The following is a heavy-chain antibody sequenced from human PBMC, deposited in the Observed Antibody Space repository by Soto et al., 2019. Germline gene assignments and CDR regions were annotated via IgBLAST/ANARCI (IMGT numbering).Heavy chain of an antibody. CDR1: GFDFTYYA. V-gene: IGHV3-30*18. Sequence: QVPLVESGGGAVQPGESLRLSCVASGFDFTYYAMHWVRQAPGKGLESVAVMSSDGSKIHHTDSVKGRFTISRDNSKHTLYLLMNSLRQEDTAVYFCAKDEGVGGTLGLFDYWGQGTLVSVSS. CDR3: AKDEGVGGTLGLFDY. D-gene: IGHD1-26*01. J-gene: IGHJ4*02. CDR2: MSSDGSKI.